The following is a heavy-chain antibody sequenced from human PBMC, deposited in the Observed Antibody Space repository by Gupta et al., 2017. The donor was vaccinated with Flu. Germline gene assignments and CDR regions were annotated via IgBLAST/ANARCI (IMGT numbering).Heavy chain of an antibody. CDR1: RFTFSHYG. D-gene: IGHD4-11*01. V-gene: IGHV3-21*05. CDR2: IGTSSTVV. J-gene: IGHJ5*02. Sequence: EVKLVQSGGGLVQPGGSLRLSCAASRFTFSHYGMNWVRQAPGKGLEWISYIGTSSTVVFYSDSVNGRFSISRDKAKDSIYLQMNSLRVEDTAVYFCARDLYSFSNYYFDLWGQGSLVTVSS. CDR3: ARDLYSFSNYYFDL.